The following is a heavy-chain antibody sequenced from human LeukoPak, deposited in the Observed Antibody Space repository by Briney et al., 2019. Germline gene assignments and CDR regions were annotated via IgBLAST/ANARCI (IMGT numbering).Heavy chain of an antibody. CDR3: ARRYSSSLPLKAAFDI. D-gene: IGHD6-6*01. CDR2: IYPGDSDT. Sequence: GESLKISCKGSGYSFTSYWIGWVRQMPGKGLEWMGIIYPGDSDTRYSPSFQGQVTISADKSISTAYLQWSSLKASDTAMYYCARRYSSSLPLKAAFDIWGQGTMVTVSS. J-gene: IGHJ3*02. V-gene: IGHV5-51*01. CDR1: GYSFTSYW.